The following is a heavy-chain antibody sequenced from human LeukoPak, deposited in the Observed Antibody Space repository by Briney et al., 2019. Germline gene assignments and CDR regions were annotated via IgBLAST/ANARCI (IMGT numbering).Heavy chain of an antibody. V-gene: IGHV4-39*01. CDR2: IYYSGST. CDR3: ARSRGGYYSPYYFDY. Sequence: PSETLSLTCTVSGGSISSSSYYWGWIRQPPGKGLEWIGSIYYSGSTYYNPSLKSRVTISVDTSKNQFSLKLSSVTAADTAVYYCARSRGGYYSPYYFDYWGQGTLVTVSS. D-gene: IGHD3-22*01. CDR1: GGSISSSSYY. J-gene: IGHJ4*02.